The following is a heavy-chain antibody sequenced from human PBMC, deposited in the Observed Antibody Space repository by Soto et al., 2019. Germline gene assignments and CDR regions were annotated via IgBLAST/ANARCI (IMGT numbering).Heavy chain of an antibody. CDR1: GYSFTSYW. CDR3: ARSYGSGSYRAYDASDI. CDR2: IYPGDSDT. J-gene: IGHJ3*02. D-gene: IGHD3-10*01. Sequence: GESLKISCKGSGYSFTSYWIGWVRQMPGKGLEWMGIIYPGDSDTRYSPSFQGQVTISADKSISTAYLQWSSLKASDTAMYYCARSYGSGSYRAYDASDIWGQGTMVTVSS. V-gene: IGHV5-51*01.